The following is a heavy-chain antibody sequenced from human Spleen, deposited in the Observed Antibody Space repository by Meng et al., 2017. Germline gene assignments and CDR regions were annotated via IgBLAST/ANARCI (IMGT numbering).Heavy chain of an antibody. Sequence: SETLSLTCTVSGGSISSGGYYWSWIRQHPGKGLEWIGYIYYSGSTYYNPSLKSLVTISVDTSKNQFSLKLSSVTAADTAVYYCARFCLSGPGGSCNDDAFDIWGQGTLVTVSS. J-gene: IGHJ3*02. CDR1: GGSISSGGYY. D-gene: IGHD2-15*01. CDR3: ARFCLSGPGGSCNDDAFDI. V-gene: IGHV4-31*01. CDR2: IYYSGST.